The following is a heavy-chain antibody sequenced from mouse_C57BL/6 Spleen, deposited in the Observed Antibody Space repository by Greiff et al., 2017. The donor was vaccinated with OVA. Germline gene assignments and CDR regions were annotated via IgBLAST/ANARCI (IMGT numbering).Heavy chain of an antibody. J-gene: IGHJ4*01. Sequence: QVQLKQSGAELVMPGASVKLSCKASGYTFTSYWMHWVKQRPGQGLEWIGEIDPSDSYTNYNQKFKGKSTLTVDKSSSTAYMQLSSLTSEDSAVYYCARSITTVVGAMDYWGQGTSVTVSS. CDR3: ARSITTVVGAMDY. D-gene: IGHD1-1*01. V-gene: IGHV1-69*01. CDR1: GYTFTSYW. CDR2: IDPSDSYT.